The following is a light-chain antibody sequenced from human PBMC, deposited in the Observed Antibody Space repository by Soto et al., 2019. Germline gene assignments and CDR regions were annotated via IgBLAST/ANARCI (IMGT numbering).Light chain of an antibody. Sequence: QSVLTQPASVSGTPGQRVTISCSGSSSNIGGNPVNWYQQLPGTAPKLLIYNNNQRPSGVPDRFSGSKSGTSASLAISGLQSEDEADYYCAAWHDSLNGPVFGGGTKVTVL. J-gene: IGLJ3*02. V-gene: IGLV1-44*01. CDR3: AAWHDSLNGPV. CDR2: NNN. CDR1: SSNIGGNP.